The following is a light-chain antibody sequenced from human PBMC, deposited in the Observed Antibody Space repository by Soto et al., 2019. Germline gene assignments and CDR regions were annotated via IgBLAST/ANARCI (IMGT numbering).Light chain of an antibody. Sequence: QSVLTQPASVSGSPGQSITISCTGTSSDVGSYNLVSWYQQHPGKAPKLMIYEGSKRPSGVSGRFSGSKSGNTASLTISGLQAEDEADYYWCSYAGSSTYVFGTGTKVTVL. CDR3: CSYAGSSTYV. J-gene: IGLJ1*01. CDR2: EGS. V-gene: IGLV2-23*01. CDR1: SSDVGSYNL.